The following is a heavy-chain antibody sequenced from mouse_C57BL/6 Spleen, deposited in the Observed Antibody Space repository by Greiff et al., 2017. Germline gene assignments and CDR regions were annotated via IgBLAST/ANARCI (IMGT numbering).Heavy chain of an antibody. J-gene: IGHJ2*01. CDR1: GFSFNTYA. CDR2: IRSKSNNYAT. CDR3: VRSLTGTRYFDY. V-gene: IGHV10-1*01. Sequence: EVQLVESGGGLVQPKGSLKLSCAASGFSFNTYAMNWVRQAPGKGLEWVARIRSKSNNYATYYADSVKDRFTISRDDSESMLYLQMNNLKTEDTAMYYCVRSLTGTRYFDYWGQGTTLTVSS. D-gene: IGHD4-1*01.